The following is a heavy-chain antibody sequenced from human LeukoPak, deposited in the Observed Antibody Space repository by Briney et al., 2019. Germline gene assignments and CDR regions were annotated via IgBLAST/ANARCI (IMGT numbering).Heavy chain of an antibody. V-gene: IGHV4-59*01. Sequence: SETLSLTCIVSGGSISGYYWVWIRQPPGKGLEWIGYIYYSGNTNYNPSLKSRVTISVDTSKNQFSLRLNSVTAADTAVYYCARENYFDYWGQGTLVTVSS. CDR3: ARENYFDY. CDR1: GGSISGYY. J-gene: IGHJ4*02. CDR2: IYYSGNT.